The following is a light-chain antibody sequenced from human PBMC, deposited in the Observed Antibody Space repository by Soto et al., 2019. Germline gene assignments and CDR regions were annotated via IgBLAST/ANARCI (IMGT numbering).Light chain of an antibody. J-gene: IGKJ5*01. V-gene: IGKV3D-15*01. CDR3: QQYTNWPIT. CDR2: GIS. CDR1: QTVGRDY. Sequence: EMVMTQSPGTLSVSTGERATLSCRASQTVGRDYLAWYQHKPGQAPRLLIYGISNRATGIPDRFSGSGSGTEFTLTISSVQPEDVAIYYCQQYTNWPITFGQGTRLEIK.